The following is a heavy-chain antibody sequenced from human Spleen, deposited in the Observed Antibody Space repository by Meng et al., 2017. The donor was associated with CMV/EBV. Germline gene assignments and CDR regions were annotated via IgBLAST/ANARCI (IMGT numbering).Heavy chain of an antibody. J-gene: IGHJ5*02. CDR2: ISAYNGQT. V-gene: IGHV1-18*01. CDR3: ARDSGYLGWFDP. D-gene: IGHD5-12*01. Sequence: ASVKVSCKASGYTFTRYGISWVRQAPGQGLEWMGWISAYNGQTNYAQKFQGRVTMTTDTSSSTAYMELRSLTSDDSAVYYCARDSGYLGWFDPWGQGTLVTVSS. CDR1: GYTFTRYG.